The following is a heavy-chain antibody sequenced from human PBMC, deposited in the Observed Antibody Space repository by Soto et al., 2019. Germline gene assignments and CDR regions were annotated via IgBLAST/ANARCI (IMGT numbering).Heavy chain of an antibody. Sequence: SETLSLTCTVSGGSISSGGYYWSWIRQHPGKGLEWIGYIYYSGSTYYNPSLKSRVTISVDTSKNQFSLKLGSVTAADTAVYYCARAGSSWYGYWFDPWGQGTLVTVSS. D-gene: IGHD6-13*01. CDR3: ARAGSSWYGYWFDP. V-gene: IGHV4-31*03. CDR1: GGSISSGGYY. J-gene: IGHJ5*02. CDR2: IYYSGST.